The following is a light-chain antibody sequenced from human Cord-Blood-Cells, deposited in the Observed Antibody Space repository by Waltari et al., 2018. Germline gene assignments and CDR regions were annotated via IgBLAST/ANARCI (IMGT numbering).Light chain of an antibody. CDR2: NAS. Sequence: DNQMTQSPSTLSASVGDRVTITCRASQSISSWLAWYQQKPGNAPKLLIYNASSLESGVPSRFSGSGSGTEFTLTISSLQPDDFATYYCQQYNSYSPTFGQGTKVEIK. V-gene: IGKV1-5*03. CDR1: QSISSW. J-gene: IGKJ1*01. CDR3: QQYNSYSPT.